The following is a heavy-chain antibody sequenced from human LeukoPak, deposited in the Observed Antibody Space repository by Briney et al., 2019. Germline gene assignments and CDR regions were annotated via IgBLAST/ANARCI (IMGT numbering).Heavy chain of an antibody. D-gene: IGHD6-13*01. CDR2: IYYSGST. V-gene: IGHV4-39*07. CDR3: AREWEYSSSWYYSDY. CDR1: GGSISSSSYY. Sequence: SETLSLTCTVSGGSISSSSYYWGWIRQPPGKGLEWIGSIYYSGSTYYNPSLKSRVTISVDTSKNQFSLKLSSVTAADTAVYYCAREWEYSSSWYYSDYWGQGTLVTVSS. J-gene: IGHJ4*02.